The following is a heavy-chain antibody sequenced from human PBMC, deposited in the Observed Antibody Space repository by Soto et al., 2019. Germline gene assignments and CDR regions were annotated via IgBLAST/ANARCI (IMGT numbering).Heavy chain of an antibody. CDR2: IIPISRTA. J-gene: IGHJ6*02. D-gene: IGHD6-19*01. V-gene: IGHV1-69*06. Sequence: QVQLVQSGAEVKKPGSSVKVSCKASGGTLSDDAISWVRQAPGQGLEWMGGIIPISRTANYAEKFQGRVTLTADRSTSTAYMEVSSLRSEDPAVYFCARDAGAGGYGMDVWGQGTTVIVSS. CDR3: ARDAGAGGYGMDV. CDR1: GGTLSDDA.